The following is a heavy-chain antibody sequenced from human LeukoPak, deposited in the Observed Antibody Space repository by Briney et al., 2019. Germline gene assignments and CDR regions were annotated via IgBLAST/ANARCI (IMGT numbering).Heavy chain of an antibody. CDR1: GFTFDDYA. J-gene: IGHJ4*02. Sequence: GRSLRLSCAASGFTFDDYAMHWVRQAPGKGLEWVAGISWNSGSIGYADSVKGRFTISRDNAKNSLYLQMNSLRAEDMALYYCAKAAYYHGSGSYYYFDYWGQGTLVTVSS. CDR3: AKAAYYHGSGSYYYFDY. D-gene: IGHD3-10*01. V-gene: IGHV3-9*03. CDR2: ISWNSGSI.